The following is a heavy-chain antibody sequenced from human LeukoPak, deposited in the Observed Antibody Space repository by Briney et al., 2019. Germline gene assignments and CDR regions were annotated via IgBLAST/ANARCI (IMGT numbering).Heavy chain of an antibody. Sequence: SETLSLTCTVSGGSISSSSYYWGWIRQPPGTGLEWIGSIYYGGSTYYNPSLKSRVTISVDTSKNQFSLRLRSVTAADTAMYYCARGTLYRGWSYYLDFWGQGSQVTVSS. J-gene: IGHJ4*02. CDR2: IYYGGST. D-gene: IGHD6-19*01. V-gene: IGHV4-39*07. CDR3: ARGTLYRGWSYYLDF. CDR1: GGSISSSSYY.